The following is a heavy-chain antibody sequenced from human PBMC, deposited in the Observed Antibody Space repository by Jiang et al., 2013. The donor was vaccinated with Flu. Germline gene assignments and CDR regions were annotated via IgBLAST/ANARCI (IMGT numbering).Heavy chain of an antibody. D-gene: IGHD2-2*01. CDR2: IYPGDSDT. V-gene: IGHV5-51*01. CDR3: ASGYCSSTSCPKGTYYYYGMDV. Sequence: LKISCKGSGYSFTSYWIGWVRQMPGKGLEWMGIIYPGDSDTRYSPSFQGQVTISADKSISTAYLQWSSLKASDTAMYYCASGYCSSTSCPKGTYYYYGMDVWGKGTTVTVSS. CDR1: GYSFTSYW. J-gene: IGHJ6*04.